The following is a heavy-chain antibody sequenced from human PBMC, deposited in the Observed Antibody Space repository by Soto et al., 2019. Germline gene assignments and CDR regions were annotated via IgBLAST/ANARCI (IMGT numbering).Heavy chain of an antibody. D-gene: IGHD2-21*02. CDR2: IYYSGRT. V-gene: IGHV4-61*01. CDR1: GGSVSSASYY. CDR3: ARDNPSYYGGNSQLEY. Sequence: SETLSLTCTVSGGSVSSASYYWSWIRQPPGKGLEWIGYIYYSGRTNYNPSLKSRVTISVDTSKNQFSLNLSSVTAADTAVYYCARDNPSYYGGNSQLEYWCQGTLVTVSS. J-gene: IGHJ4*02.